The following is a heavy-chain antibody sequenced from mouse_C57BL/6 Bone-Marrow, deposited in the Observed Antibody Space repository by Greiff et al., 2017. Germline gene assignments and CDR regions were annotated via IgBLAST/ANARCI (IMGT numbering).Heavy chain of an antibody. CDR2: IDPANGNT. Sequence: VQLQQSVAELVRPGASVKLSCTASGFNIKNTYMHWVKQRPEQGLEWIGRIDPANGNTKYAPKFQGKATITAATSSNTAYLQLSSLTSEDTAIFYGARGYGSRAWFAYWGQGTLVTVSA. J-gene: IGHJ3*01. CDR1: GFNIKNTY. CDR3: ARGYGSRAWFAY. V-gene: IGHV14-3*01. D-gene: IGHD1-1*01.